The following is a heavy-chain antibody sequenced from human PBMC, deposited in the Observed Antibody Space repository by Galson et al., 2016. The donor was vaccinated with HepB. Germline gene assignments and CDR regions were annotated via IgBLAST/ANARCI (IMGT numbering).Heavy chain of an antibody. CDR3: AKGISRKTTCGMDV. CDR1: KFTFSSYA. Sequence: SLRLSCAASKFTFSSYAMTWVRQAPGKGLEWVSAISGTGGSTYYADSVKGRFTISRDNSNYTLYLQMSSLRAEDTAVYYCAKGISRKTTCGMDVWGQGTTVTVSS. V-gene: IGHV3-23*01. CDR2: ISGTGGST. J-gene: IGHJ6*02. D-gene: IGHD1-1*01.